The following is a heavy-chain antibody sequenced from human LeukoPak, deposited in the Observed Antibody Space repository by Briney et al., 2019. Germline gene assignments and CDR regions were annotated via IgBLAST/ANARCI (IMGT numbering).Heavy chain of an antibody. CDR3: AIVLSGSYSVGPFLDY. V-gene: IGHV1-8*01. Sequence: ASVKVSCKASVYTFTGDDINWLRQATGQGLEWMGWMNPNSGNTGYAQKFQGRVTMTRNTSISTAYMELSSLRSEDTAVYYCAIVLSGSYSVGPFLDYWGQGTLVTVSS. J-gene: IGHJ4*02. D-gene: IGHD1-26*01. CDR2: MNPNSGNT. CDR1: VYTFTGDD.